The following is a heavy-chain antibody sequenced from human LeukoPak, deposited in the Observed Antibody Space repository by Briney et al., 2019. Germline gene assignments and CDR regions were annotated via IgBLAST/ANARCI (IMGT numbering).Heavy chain of an antibody. J-gene: IGHJ5*02. CDR3: AKGIGRGDFYQPDP. V-gene: IGHV3-11*01. Sequence: GGSLRLSCAASGFTFSDYYMSWIRQAPGKGLEWVSYISSSGSTIYYADSVKGRFTISRDNAKNSLYLQMNSLRAEDTAVYYCAKGIGRGDFYQPDPWGQGTLVTVSS. CDR1: GFTFSDYY. D-gene: IGHD3-3*01. CDR2: ISSSGSTI.